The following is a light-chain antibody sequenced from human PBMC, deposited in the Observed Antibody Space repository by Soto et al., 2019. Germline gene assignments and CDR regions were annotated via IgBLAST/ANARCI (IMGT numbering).Light chain of an antibody. CDR1: TSNIGNNI. CDR2: DNN. CDR3: GSWDTSLRGVV. V-gene: IGLV1-51*01. Sequence: QSVLTQPPSVSAAPGQKVTISCSGSTSNIGNNIVSWYQQLPGTAPKVVIHDNNQRPSGVPERFSGSRSGTSATLDITGLQTGDEADYYCGSWDTSLRGVVFGGGTKLTVL. J-gene: IGLJ2*01.